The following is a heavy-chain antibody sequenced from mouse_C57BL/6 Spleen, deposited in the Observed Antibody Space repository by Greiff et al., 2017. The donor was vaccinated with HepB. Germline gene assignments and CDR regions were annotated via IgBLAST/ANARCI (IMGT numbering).Heavy chain of an antibody. Sequence: VQLQQPGAELVRPGSSVKLSCKASGYTFTSYWMHWVKQRPIQGLEWIGNIDPSDSETHYNQKFKDKATLTVDKSSSTAYMQLSSLTSEDSAVYSCARRSYGSSYDYFDYWGQGTTLTVSS. V-gene: IGHV1-52*01. CDR3: ARRSYGSSYDYFDY. CDR1: GYTFTSYW. J-gene: IGHJ2*01. D-gene: IGHD1-1*01. CDR2: IDPSDSET.